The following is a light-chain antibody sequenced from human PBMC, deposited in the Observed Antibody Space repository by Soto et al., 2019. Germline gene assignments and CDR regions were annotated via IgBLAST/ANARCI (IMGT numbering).Light chain of an antibody. CDR2: GAS. CDR1: QSVSSSY. Sequence: EIVLTQSPGTLSLSPGERATLSCRANQSVSSSYLAWYQQKPGQAPRLLIYGASSRATGIPDRFSGSGSGTDFTLTISRLEPEDFAVYYCQQYGSSPPITFGQGTRLE. CDR3: QQYGSSPPIT. V-gene: IGKV3-20*01. J-gene: IGKJ5*01.